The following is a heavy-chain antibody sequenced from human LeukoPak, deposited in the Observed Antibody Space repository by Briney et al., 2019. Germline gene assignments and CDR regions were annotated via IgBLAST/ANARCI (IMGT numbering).Heavy chain of an antibody. V-gene: IGHV3-23*01. J-gene: IGHJ4*02. CDR3: AKHRGSSWYEGFDY. Sequence: GGSLRLSCAASGFTFTSYVMSWVRQAPGKGLEWVSTISGSGATHYVDSVKGRFSFSRDNSKDTLSLQMNSLRAEDTALYYCAKHRGSSWYEGFDYWGQGTLVTVSS. CDR1: GFTFTSYV. CDR2: ISGSGAT. D-gene: IGHD6-13*01.